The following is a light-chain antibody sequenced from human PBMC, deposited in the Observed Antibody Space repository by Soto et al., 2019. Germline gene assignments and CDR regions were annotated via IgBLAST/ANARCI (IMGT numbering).Light chain of an antibody. Sequence: DIVLTQSPGTLSLSPGERATLSCRASQSVSSSYLAWYQRRPGQAPRLLIYGASSRATGIPDRFSGSGSGTDFTLTISRLEPEDFVVYFCQQYGDSPPTFGQGTKLEIK. CDR3: QQYGDSPPT. J-gene: IGKJ2*01. CDR1: QSVSSSY. CDR2: GAS. V-gene: IGKV3-20*01.